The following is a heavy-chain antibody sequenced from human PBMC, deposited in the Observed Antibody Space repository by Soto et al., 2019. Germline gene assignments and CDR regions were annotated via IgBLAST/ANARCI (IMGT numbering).Heavy chain of an antibody. D-gene: IGHD6-13*01. V-gene: IGHV1-8*01. J-gene: IGHJ6*03. CDR3: ARGLQQPRYYYYYMDV. CDR1: GYTFTSYD. Sequence: GASVKVSCKASGYTFTSYDINWVRQATGQGLEWMGWTNPNSGNTGYAQKFQGRVTMTRNTSISTAYMELSSLRSEDTAVYYCARGLQQPRYYYYYMDVWGQGTTVTVSS. CDR2: TNPNSGNT.